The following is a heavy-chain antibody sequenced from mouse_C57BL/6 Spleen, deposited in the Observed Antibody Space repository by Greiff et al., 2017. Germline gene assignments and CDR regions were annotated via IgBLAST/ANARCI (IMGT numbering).Heavy chain of an antibody. D-gene: IGHD3-2*02. CDR3: AREDSSCYAFAY. J-gene: IGHJ3*01. CDR1: GYAFSSSW. Sequence: VQVVESGPELVKPGASVKISCKASGYAFSSSWMNWVKQRPGKGLEWIGRIYPGDGDTNYNGKFKGKATLTADKSSSTAYMQLSSLTSEDSSVYFCAREDSSCYAFAYWGQGTLVTVSA. CDR2: IYPGDGDT. V-gene: IGHV1-82*01.